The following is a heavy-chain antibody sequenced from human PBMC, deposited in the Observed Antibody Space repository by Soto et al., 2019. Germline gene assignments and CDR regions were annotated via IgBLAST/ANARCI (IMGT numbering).Heavy chain of an antibody. J-gene: IGHJ4*02. CDR2: IKQDGSEK. Sequence: EVQLVESGGGLVQPGGSLRLSCAASGFTFSSYWMSWARQAPGKGLEWVANIKQDGSEKYYVDSVKGRFTISRDNAKNSLYLQMNSLRAEDTAVYYCASELRYFDWLIRTHPAVFDYWGQGTLVTVSS. CDR1: GFTFSSYW. V-gene: IGHV3-7*03. D-gene: IGHD3-9*01. CDR3: ASELRYFDWLIRTHPAVFDY.